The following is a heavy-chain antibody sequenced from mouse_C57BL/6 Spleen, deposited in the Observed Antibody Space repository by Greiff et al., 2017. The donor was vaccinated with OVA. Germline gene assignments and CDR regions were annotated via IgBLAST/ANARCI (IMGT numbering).Heavy chain of an antibody. CDR2: IDPETGGT. CDR3: TREGFTTVFDY. D-gene: IGHD1-1*01. CDR1: GYTFTDYE. Sequence: QVQLQQSGAELVRPGASVTLSCTASGYTFTDYEMHWVKQTPVHGLEWIGAIDPETGGTAYNQKFKGKAILTADKSSSTAYMELRSLTSEDSAVYYCTREGFTTVFDYWGQGTTLTVSS. J-gene: IGHJ2*01. V-gene: IGHV1-15*01.